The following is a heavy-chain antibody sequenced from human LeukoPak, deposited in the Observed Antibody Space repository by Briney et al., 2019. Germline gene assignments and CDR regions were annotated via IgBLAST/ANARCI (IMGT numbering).Heavy chain of an antibody. CDR2: IYYSGST. V-gene: IGHV4-59*01. CDR3: ARVKGGYYYDSSGYYYFDY. D-gene: IGHD3-22*01. Sequence: KPSETLSLTGTVFGGSISSYYWSWIRQPPGKGLEWIGYIYYSGSTNYNPSLKSRVTISVDTSKNQFSLKLSSVTAADTAVYYCARVKGGYYYDSSGYYYFDYWGQGTLVTVSS. J-gene: IGHJ4*02. CDR1: GGSISSYY.